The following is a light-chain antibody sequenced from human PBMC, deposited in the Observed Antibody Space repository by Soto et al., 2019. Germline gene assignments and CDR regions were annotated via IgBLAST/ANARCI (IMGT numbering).Light chain of an antibody. CDR3: QQYGSSPRT. CDR2: GAS. V-gene: IGKV3-20*01. J-gene: IGKJ1*01. Sequence: ENVLTQSPGTLSLSPGERATLSCRASQSVSSSYLAWYQKRPGQAPRLLISGASRRATGIPARFSGSGSGKDFTLTISRMEPEDFAVYYCQQYGSSPRTFGQGTQGEIK. CDR1: QSVSSSY.